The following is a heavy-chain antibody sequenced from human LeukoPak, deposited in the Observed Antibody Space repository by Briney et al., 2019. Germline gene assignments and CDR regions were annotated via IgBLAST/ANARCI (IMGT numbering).Heavy chain of an antibody. CDR2: IFYSGST. D-gene: IGHD2-15*01. CDR1: GGSISSSY. V-gene: IGHV4-59*08. J-gene: IGHJ4*02. Sequence: SETLSLTCTVSGGSISSSYWSWIRQPPGKGLEWIGYIFYSGSTKYNPSLKSRVTISQDTSKNQFSLKLSSVTAADTAVYYCARHAGCSSASCYSGFPDYWGQGTLVTVSA. CDR3: ARHAGCSSASCYSGFPDY.